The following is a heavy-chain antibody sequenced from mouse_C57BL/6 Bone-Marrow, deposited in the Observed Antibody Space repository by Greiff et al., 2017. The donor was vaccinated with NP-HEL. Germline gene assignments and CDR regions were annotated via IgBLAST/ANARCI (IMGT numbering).Heavy chain of an antibody. J-gene: IGHJ3*01. V-gene: IGHV5-4*03. CDR1: GFTFSSYA. CDR3: ASAYYTPWFAY. CDR2: ISDGGSYT. D-gene: IGHD2-12*01. Sequence: EVKVVESGGGLVKPGGSLKLSCAASGFTFSSYAMSWVRQTPEKRLEWVATISDGGSYTYYPDNVKGRYTISRDNAKNNPYLQMCHLKSENTAMYYCASAYYTPWFAYWGQGTGVTVSA.